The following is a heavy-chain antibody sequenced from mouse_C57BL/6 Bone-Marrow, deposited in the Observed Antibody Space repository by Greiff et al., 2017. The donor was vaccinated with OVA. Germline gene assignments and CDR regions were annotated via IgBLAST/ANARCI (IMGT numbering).Heavy chain of an antibody. Sequence: VQRVESGPGLVAPSQSLSITCTVSGFSLTSYAISWVRQPPGKGLEWLGVIWTGGGTNYNSALKSRLSISKDNSKSQVFLKMNSLQTDDTARYYCARNGNYDKKRYAMDYWGQGTSVTVSA. CDR2: IWTGGGT. J-gene: IGHJ4*01. D-gene: IGHD2-4*01. CDR1: GFSLTSYA. V-gene: IGHV2-9-1*01. CDR3: ARNGNYDKKRYAMDY.